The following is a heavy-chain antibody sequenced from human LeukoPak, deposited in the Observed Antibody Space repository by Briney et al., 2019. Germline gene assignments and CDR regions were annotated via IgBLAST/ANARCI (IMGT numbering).Heavy chain of an antibody. V-gene: IGHV3-7*04. D-gene: IGHD3-16*01. J-gene: IGHJ4*02. CDR1: GFAFSSYW. CDR3: ARGMSTGEY. CDR2: IKQDGSEK. Sequence: GGSLRLSCAASGFAFSSYWMSWVRQAPGKGLEWVANIKQDGSEKYYVDPVKGRFTISRDNAKNSLYLQMNSLRAEDTVVFYCARGMSTGEYWGQGTLVTVSS.